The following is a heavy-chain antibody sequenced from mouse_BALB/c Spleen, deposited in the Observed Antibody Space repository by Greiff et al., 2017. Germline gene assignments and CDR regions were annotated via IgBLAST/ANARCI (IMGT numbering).Heavy chain of an antibody. CDR2: INPYNDGT. J-gene: IGHJ4*01. D-gene: IGHD2-14*01. V-gene: IGHV1-14*01. CDR1: GYTFTSYV. Sequence: VQLQQSGPELVKPGASVKMSCKASGYTFTSYVMHWVKQKPGQGLEWIGYINPYNDGTKYNEKFKGKATLTSDKSSSTAYMELSSLTSEDSAVYYCASSGDYRYDTMDYWGQGTSVTVSS. CDR3: ASSGDYRYDTMDY.